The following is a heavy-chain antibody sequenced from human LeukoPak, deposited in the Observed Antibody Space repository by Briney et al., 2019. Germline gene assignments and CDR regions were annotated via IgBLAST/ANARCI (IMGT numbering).Heavy chain of an antibody. CDR1: GFTFGDYA. CDR3: ARDGPDKFDY. Sequence: GGSLRLSCTASGFTFGDYAMSWVRQAPGKGLEWVSYISSSGSTIYYADSVKGRFTISRDNAKNSLYLQMNSLRAEDTAVYYCARDGPDKFDYWGQGTLVTVSS. J-gene: IGHJ4*02. V-gene: IGHV3-48*03. CDR2: ISSSGSTI.